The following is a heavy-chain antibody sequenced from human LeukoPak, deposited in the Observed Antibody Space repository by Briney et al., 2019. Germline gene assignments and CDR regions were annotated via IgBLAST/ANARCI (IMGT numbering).Heavy chain of an antibody. CDR3: ARGHVTGSDRHWDY. CDR1: AFSSRSHW. J-gene: IGHJ4*02. CDR2: IIGDGDSI. V-gene: IGHV3-74*01. Sequence: PGGSLRLSCATSAFSSRSHWMHWVRQAPGKGLVWVSRIIGDGDSISYADSVKGRFTISRDNAKNTLYLQMNSLRVEDTAVYYCARGHVTGSDRHWDYWGQGVLVTVSS. D-gene: IGHD3-9*01.